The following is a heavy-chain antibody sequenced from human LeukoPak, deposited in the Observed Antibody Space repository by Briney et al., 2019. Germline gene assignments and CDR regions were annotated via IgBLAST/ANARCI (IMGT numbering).Heavy chain of an antibody. D-gene: IGHD5-18*01. CDR2: IWYDGSNK. Sequence: GGSLRLSCAASGFIFSSYAMHWLRQAPGKGPEWVAIIWYDGSNKYYAESVEGRFTISRDNSKNTLYLQMNSLRAEDTAVYSCARGLGYSYGYGIDYWGQGTLVIASS. CDR3: ARGLGYSYGYGIDY. V-gene: IGHV3-33*01. CDR1: GFIFSSYA. J-gene: IGHJ4*02.